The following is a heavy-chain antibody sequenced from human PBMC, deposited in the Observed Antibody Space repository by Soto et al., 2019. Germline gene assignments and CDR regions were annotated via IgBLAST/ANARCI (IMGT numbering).Heavy chain of an antibody. D-gene: IGHD5-18*01. CDR2: IYYSGST. Sequence: PSDTLSLTCTVSGGSISSGGYYWSWIRQHPGKGLEWIGYIYYSGSTYYNPSLKSRVTISVDTSKNQFSLKLSSVTAADTAVYYCARGAHSRPGYYYYYGMDVWGQGTTVTVSS. V-gene: IGHV4-31*03. CDR1: GGSISSGGYY. CDR3: ARGAHSRPGYYYYYGMDV. J-gene: IGHJ6*02.